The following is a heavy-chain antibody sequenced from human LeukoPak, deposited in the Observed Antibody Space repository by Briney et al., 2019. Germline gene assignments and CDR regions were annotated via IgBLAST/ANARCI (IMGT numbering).Heavy chain of an antibody. J-gene: IGHJ4*02. D-gene: IGHD3-10*01. CDR2: IKHNTIEM. V-gene: IGHV3-7*01. Sequence: PGGSLRLSCAASGFTFSSHWMTWVRQAPGKGLEWVANIKHNTIEMWYVDSVKGRFTISRDNAHNLVFLQMNSLRVEDTAVYYCASGLGDYHGSRSFDYWGQGTLAIVSS. CDR1: GFTFSSHW. CDR3: ASGLGDYHGSRSFDY.